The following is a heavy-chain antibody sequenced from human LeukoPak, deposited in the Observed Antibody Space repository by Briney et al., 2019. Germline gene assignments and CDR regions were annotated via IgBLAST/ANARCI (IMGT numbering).Heavy chain of an antibody. CDR2: IRSDGSNK. J-gene: IGHJ4*02. CDR3: ARILDSAWGELGY. D-gene: IGHD6-19*01. V-gene: IGHV3-30*02. Sequence: GSLRFSCAGSGCSFSSYGMHWVRQAPGKGLEWMAFIRSDGSNKYYADSVKGRFTISRDNSKNTLYLQMNSLRAEDTAVYYCARILDSAWGELGYWGQGTLVTVSS. CDR1: GCSFSSYG.